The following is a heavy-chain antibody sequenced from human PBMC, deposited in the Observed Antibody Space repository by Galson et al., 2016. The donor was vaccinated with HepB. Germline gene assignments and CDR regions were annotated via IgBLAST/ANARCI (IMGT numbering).Heavy chain of an antibody. J-gene: IGHJ4*02. CDR1: GDSVSSNSAG. Sequence: CAISGDSVSSNSAGWYWIRQSPSRGLEWLGRTYYRSKWHFDCAESVESRISINPDTAKNQFSLQLNSVTPEDTAIYYCARSYLLGRGFGSWGQGTLVTVSS. V-gene: IGHV6-1*01. D-gene: IGHD7-27*01. CDR2: TYYRSKWHF. CDR3: ARSYLLGRGFGS.